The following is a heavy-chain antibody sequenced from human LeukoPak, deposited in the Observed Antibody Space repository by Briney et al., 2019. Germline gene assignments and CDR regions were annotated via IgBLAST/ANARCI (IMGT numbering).Heavy chain of an antibody. CDR2: IYPDDSDT. CDR1: GYRFTSYW. CDR3: ARRCGGGCYDY. D-gene: IGHD2-15*01. Sequence: GESLKISGKGFGYRFTSYWIGWVRQMPGKGRDWMGIIYPDDSDTRYSPSFQGQVTISADKSIGTAYLQWSSLQASDTAMYYCARRCGGGCYDYWGQGTLVTVSS. J-gene: IGHJ4*02. V-gene: IGHV5-51*01.